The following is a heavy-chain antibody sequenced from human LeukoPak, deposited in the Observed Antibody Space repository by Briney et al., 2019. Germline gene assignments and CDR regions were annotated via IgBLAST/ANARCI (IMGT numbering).Heavy chain of an antibody. Sequence: ALVKLSCKASGGTFSSYAISWVRQAPGQGLEWMGGMISIFGTANYAQKYQGRVTITADESTSTAYMELSSLRSEDTAVYYCASTDYDILTGYPHYYYGMDVWGKGTTVTVSS. V-gene: IGHV1-69*01. CDR1: GGTFSSYA. D-gene: IGHD3-9*01. CDR2: MISIFGTA. CDR3: ASTDYDILTGYPHYYYGMDV. J-gene: IGHJ6*04.